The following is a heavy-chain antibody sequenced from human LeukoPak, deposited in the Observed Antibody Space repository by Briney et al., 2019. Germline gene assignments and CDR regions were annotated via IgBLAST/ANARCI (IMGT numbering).Heavy chain of an antibody. CDR1: GFTFSDYY. Sequence: GGSLRLSCAASGFTFSDYYMSWIRQAPGKGLEWVSFISTSSSYIHNADSVKGRFTISRDNAENSLYLQMNSLRAEDTAVYYCARAAIAAARIYYYMDVWGKGTTVTVSS. V-gene: IGHV3-11*06. CDR2: ISTSSSYI. J-gene: IGHJ6*03. D-gene: IGHD6-13*01. CDR3: ARAAIAAARIYYYMDV.